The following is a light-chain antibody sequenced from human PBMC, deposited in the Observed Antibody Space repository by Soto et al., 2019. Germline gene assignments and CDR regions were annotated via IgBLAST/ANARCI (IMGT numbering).Light chain of an antibody. V-gene: IGLV2-8*01. CDR2: EVT. CDR1: SSDVGGYNY. CDR3: SSYADSNSYV. J-gene: IGLJ1*01. Sequence: QSALTQPPSASGSPGQSVTISCTGTSSDVGGYNYVYWYQQHPGKAPKLMIYEVTKRPSGVPDRFSGSKYGNTASLTVSGLQAEDEADYYCSSYADSNSYVFGTGTKVTVL.